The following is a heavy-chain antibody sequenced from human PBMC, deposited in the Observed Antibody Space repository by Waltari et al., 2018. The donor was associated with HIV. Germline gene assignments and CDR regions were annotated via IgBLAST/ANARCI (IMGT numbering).Heavy chain of an antibody. V-gene: IGHV3-48*01. CDR3: ARDRLYYYDSSGYANAFDI. CDR2: ISSSSSTI. D-gene: IGHD3-22*01. J-gene: IGHJ3*02. CDR1: GFTFSSYS. Sequence: EVQLVESGGGLVQPGGSLRLSCAASGFTFSSYSMNWVRQAPGKGLEWVSYISSSSSTIYYADSVKGRFTISRDNAKNSLYLQMNSLRAEDTAVYYCARDRLYYYDSSGYANAFDIWGQGTMVTVSS.